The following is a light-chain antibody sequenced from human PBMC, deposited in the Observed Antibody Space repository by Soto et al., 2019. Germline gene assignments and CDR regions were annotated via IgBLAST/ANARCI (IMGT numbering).Light chain of an antibody. CDR2: GNS. CDR1: SSNIGAGYD. V-gene: IGLV1-40*01. CDR3: QSYASPLSVV. Sequence: QSVLTQPPSVSGAPGQRVTISCTGSSSNIGAGYDVHWYQQLPGTAPKLLIYGNSNRPSGVPDRFSGSKSGTSASLAITGLQAEFGADYSSQSYASPLSVVFGGGPQLTFL. J-gene: IGLJ2*01.